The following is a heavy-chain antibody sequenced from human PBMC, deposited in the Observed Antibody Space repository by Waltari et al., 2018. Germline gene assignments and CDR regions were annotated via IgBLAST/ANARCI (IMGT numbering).Heavy chain of an antibody. V-gene: IGHV3-23*01. J-gene: IGHJ4*02. CDR2: ISGSGDSV. Sequence: EVKLLQSGGDLVQPGGSLRLSCAASGFPFSNYAMDWVRQAPGEGLEWVSSISGSGDSVDSADSVKGRFTTSRDNSKNLMYLQMNSLRVEDTALYYCEVSSSSFGNYWGQGALVTVSS. CDR3: EVSSSSFGNY. CDR1: GFPFSNYA. D-gene: IGHD6-6*01.